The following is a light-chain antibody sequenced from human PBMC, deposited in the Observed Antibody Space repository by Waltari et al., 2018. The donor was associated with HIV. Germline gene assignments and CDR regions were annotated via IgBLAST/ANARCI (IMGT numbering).Light chain of an antibody. CDR2: QDS. CDR1: KLGDKY. CDR3: QAWDSSTGLYV. V-gene: IGLV3-1*01. Sequence: SYELTQPPSVSVSPGQTASITCSGDKLGDKYACWYQQKPGQSPVLVIYQDSKRPSGIPGRFSGSNSGNTATLTIRGTQAMDEADYYCQAWDSSTGLYVFGTGTKVTVL. J-gene: IGLJ1*01.